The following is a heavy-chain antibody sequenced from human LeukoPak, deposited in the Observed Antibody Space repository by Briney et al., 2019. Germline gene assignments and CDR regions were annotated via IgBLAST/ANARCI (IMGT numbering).Heavy chain of an antibody. CDR2: IRPDGSEK. D-gene: IGHD3-16*01. J-gene: IGHJ4*02. Sequence: GGSLRLSCAASGFTFSSYWMSWVRQAPGKGLEWVGNIRPDGSEKQYVDSVKGRFTISRDNAQNSLFPQMNSLRAEDTAVYYCAKFGRSISPVDWGQGTLVTVSS. V-gene: IGHV3-7*01. CDR3: AKFGRSISPVD. CDR1: GFTFSSYW.